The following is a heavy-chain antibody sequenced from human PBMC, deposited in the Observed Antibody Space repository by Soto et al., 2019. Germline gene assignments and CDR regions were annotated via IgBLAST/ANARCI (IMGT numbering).Heavy chain of an antibody. CDR3: GRVVIKMAIQSIDF. Sequence: CVIWLSPPPGKGLEWIGEVNPGGITNYSPSVKSRLKISLDTSKKEVSLEMTSVTAADTAVYYCGRVVIKMAIQSIDFWGPGKLVTFS. J-gene: IGHJ4*02. CDR1: C. V-gene: IGHV4-34*01. CDR2: VNPGGIT.